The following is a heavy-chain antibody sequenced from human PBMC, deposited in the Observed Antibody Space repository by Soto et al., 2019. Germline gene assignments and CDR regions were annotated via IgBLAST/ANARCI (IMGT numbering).Heavy chain of an antibody. CDR2: IIPIFGTA. V-gene: IGHV1-69*13. CDR3: ARGQMLDGYIVDY. D-gene: IGHD5-12*01. CDR1: GGTFSSCA. Sequence: SVKVSCKASGGTFSSCAISWVRQARGQGLEWMGGIIPIFGTANYAQKFQGRVTITADESTSTAYMELSSLRSEDTAVYYCARGQMLDGYIVDYWGQGTLVTVSS. J-gene: IGHJ4*02.